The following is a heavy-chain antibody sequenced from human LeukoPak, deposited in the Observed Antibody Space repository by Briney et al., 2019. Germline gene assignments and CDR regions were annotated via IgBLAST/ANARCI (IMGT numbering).Heavy chain of an antibody. CDR2: INPSGGST. D-gene: IGHD3-10*01. CDR1: GYTFTSYY. CDR3: ARGMDGSGSFLYYYYYYMDV. V-gene: IGHV1-46*01. J-gene: IGHJ6*03. Sequence: ASAKVSCKASGYTFTSYYMHWVRQAPGQGLEWMGIINPSGGSTSYAQKFQGRVTMTRDTSTSTVYMELSSLRSEDTAVYYCARGMDGSGSFLYYYYYYMDVWGKGTTVTISS.